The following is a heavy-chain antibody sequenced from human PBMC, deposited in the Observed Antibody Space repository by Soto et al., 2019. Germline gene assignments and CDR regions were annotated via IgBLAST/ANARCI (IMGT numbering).Heavy chain of an antibody. J-gene: IGHJ5*02. V-gene: IGHV3-30-3*01. D-gene: IGHD6-13*01. CDR2: VSFDGSNK. CDR3: ARDQTGITTAGGGRIDR. Sequence: GGSLRLSCAASGFTFSTHAMHWVRQAPGKGLECVAIVSFDGSNKYYADSVKGRFIISRDNSKNTLYLQMSGLTPEDTAFYYCARDQTGITTAGGGRIDRWGQGTLVTVSS. CDR1: GFTFSTHA.